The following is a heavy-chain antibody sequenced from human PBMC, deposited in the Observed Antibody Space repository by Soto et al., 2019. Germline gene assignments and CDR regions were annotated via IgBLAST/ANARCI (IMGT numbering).Heavy chain of an antibody. Sequence: QVQLVQSGAEVKKPGYSVKVSCKASGGTFSSYAISWVRQAPGQGLEWMGGIIPIFGTANYAQKFQGRVTITAHESTSTAYMELSSLRSEDTAVYYSARVLYGSGSYGAWYFDYWGQGTLVTVSS. CDR2: IIPIFGTA. D-gene: IGHD3-10*01. CDR3: ARVLYGSGSYGAWYFDY. V-gene: IGHV1-69*01. CDR1: GGTFSSYA. J-gene: IGHJ4*02.